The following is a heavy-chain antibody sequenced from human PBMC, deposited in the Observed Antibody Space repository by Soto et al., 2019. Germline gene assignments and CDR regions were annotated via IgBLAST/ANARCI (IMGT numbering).Heavy chain of an antibody. Sequence: GGSVRLSCVDAECAFSGGRMSMISQAPGKGLEWVSVISGSGGSTYYADSVKGRFTISRDNSKNTLFLQMNSLRAEDTAVYYCAKRTLTSCFPFDYWGQGALVTVSS. CDR2: ISGSGGST. CDR1: ECAFSGGR. CDR3: AKRTLTSCFPFDY. V-gene: IGHV3-23*01. D-gene: IGHD2-2*01. J-gene: IGHJ4*02.